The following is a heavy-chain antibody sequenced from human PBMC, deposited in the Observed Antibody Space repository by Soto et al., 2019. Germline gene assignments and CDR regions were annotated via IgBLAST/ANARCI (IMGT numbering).Heavy chain of an antibody. D-gene: IGHD2-21*02. J-gene: IGHJ4*02. Sequence: QVQLVESGGGVVQPGRSLRLSCAASGFTFSSYGMHWVRQAPGKGLEWMAVIWYDGSNKYYGDSVKGRFTISRDNSKNTLYLQRNSLRAEDTGVYYCARYGGHSLDYWGQGALVTVSS. CDR1: GFTFSSYG. V-gene: IGHV3-33*01. CDR3: ARYGGHSLDY. CDR2: IWYDGSNK.